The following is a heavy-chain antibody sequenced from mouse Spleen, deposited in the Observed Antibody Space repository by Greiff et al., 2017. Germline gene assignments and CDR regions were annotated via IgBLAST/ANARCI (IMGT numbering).Heavy chain of an antibody. V-gene: IGHV5-9-1*01. D-gene: IGHD2-14*01. Sequence: DVMLVESGGGLVKPGGSLKLSCAASGFTFSSYAMSWVRQTPEKRLEWVATISSGGSYTYYPDSVKGRFTISRDNAKNTLYLQMSSLRSEDTAMYYCASYRNYFDYWGQGTTLTVSS. CDR2: ISSGGSYT. CDR1: GFTFSSYA. J-gene: IGHJ2*01. CDR3: ASYRNYFDY.